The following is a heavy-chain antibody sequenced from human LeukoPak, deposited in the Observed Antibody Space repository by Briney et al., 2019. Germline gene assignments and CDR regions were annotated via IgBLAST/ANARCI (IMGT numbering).Heavy chain of an antibody. V-gene: IGHV1-18*01. CDR1: GYTFITYG. D-gene: IGHD3-22*01. J-gene: IGHJ4*02. Sequence: ASVKVSCKTSGYTFITYGISWVRQAPGQGLEWMGWISAYNGNAVYVPKFQGRVTMTTDTSTSTAYMDLGSLRSDDTAVYYCARDGNYYDSSGTLSDYWGQGTLVTVSS. CDR2: ISAYNGNA. CDR3: ARDGNYYDSSGTLSDY.